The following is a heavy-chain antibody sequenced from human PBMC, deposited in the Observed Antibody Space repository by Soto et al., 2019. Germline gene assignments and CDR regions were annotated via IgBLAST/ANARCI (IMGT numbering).Heavy chain of an antibody. Sequence: EVQLLESGGGLVQPGRSLRLSCAASGITFSSYAMNWVRQAPGKGVEWVSSISGSGGITHYADSVKGRFTIPRDNSKNTLYQQINTLRAEDKDIYYCAKAVATTFGWFDPWGQGTLVTVSS. V-gene: IGHV3-23*01. CDR1: GITFSSYA. D-gene: IGHD2-15*01. CDR3: AKAVATTFGWFDP. CDR2: ISGSGGIT. J-gene: IGHJ5*02.